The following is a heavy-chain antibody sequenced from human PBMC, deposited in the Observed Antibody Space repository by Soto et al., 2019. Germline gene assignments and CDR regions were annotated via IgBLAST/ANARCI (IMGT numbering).Heavy chain of an antibody. CDR1: GYTFTAYG. V-gene: IGHV1-18*01. CDR2: ISTSNGNT. Sequence: QIQLVQSGAEVKKPGASVKVSCKASGYTFTAYGIMWVRQAPGQGPEWMGWISTSNGNTKYAQSFQGRVTMTTDTSTSTAYMELRSLRSDDTAMYYCARGGDEVTAVPWGQGTLITVSS. J-gene: IGHJ5*02. D-gene: IGHD2-21*02. CDR3: ARGGDEVTAVP.